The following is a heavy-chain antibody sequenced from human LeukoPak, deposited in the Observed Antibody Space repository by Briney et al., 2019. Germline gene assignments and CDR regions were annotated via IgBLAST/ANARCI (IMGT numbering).Heavy chain of an antibody. J-gene: IGHJ4*02. CDR3: PPRDGIQDSTPWDY. Sequence: SGPTLVNPTQTLTLTCTFSGFSLSTSGVGVGWIRQPPGKALEWLALIYWNDDKRYSPSLKSRLTITKDTSKNQVVLTMTNMDPVDTATYFFPPRDGIQDSTPWDYWGQGTLVTVSS. CDR2: IYWNDDK. D-gene: IGHD2/OR15-2a*01. V-gene: IGHV2-5*01. CDR1: GFSLSTSGVG.